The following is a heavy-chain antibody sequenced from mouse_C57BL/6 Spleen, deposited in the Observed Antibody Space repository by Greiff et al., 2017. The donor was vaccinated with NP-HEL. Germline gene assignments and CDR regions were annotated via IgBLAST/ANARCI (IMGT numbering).Heavy chain of an antibody. J-gene: IGHJ2*01. Sequence: VQLQQSGPELVKPGDSVKISCNASGYSFTGYYMHWVKQSHGNILDWIGYIYSYNGVSSYNQKFKGKATLTVDKSSSTAYMELRSLTSEDSAGDYCAREDGSSPFYYWGQGTTLTVSS. CDR2: IYSYNGVS. D-gene: IGHD1-1*01. CDR3: AREDGSSPFYY. CDR1: GYSFTGYY. V-gene: IGHV1-31*01.